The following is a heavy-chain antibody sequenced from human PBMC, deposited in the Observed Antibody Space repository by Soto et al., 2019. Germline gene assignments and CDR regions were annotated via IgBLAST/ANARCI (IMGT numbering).Heavy chain of an antibody. V-gene: IGHV3-21*06. CDR1: GFTLRTYT. CDR2: ISISSSDR. CDR3: VRGMNPLF. J-gene: IGHJ4*01. Sequence: GGSLRLSCAASGFTLRTYTMNWVRQAPGKGLEWVSSISISSSDRYYPDSVRGRFTISRDNAKNALYLQINSLRADDTAVYFCVRGMNPLFGGQGTLVTVSS.